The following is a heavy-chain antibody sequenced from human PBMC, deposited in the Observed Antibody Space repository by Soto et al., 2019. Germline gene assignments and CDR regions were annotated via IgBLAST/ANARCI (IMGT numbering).Heavy chain of an antibody. V-gene: IGHV3-23*01. CDR3: AKEGVTIFGVVIPNLAPYAEYFQH. Sequence: GGSLRLSCAASGFTFSSYAMSWVRQAPGKGLERVSAISGSGGSTYYADSVKGRFTISRDNSKNTLYLQMNSLRAEDTAVYYCAKEGVTIFGVVIPNLAPYAEYFQHWGQGTLVTVSS. J-gene: IGHJ1*01. CDR1: GFTFSSYA. D-gene: IGHD3-3*01. CDR2: ISGSGGST.